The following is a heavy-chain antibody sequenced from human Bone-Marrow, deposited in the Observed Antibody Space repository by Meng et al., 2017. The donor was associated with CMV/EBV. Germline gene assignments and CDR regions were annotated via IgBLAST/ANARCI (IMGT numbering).Heavy chain of an antibody. CDR2: IRYDGSYK. CDR1: GFTFSNYG. CDR3: AKDSGSAAIHGWYFDL. D-gene: IGHD2-2*02. J-gene: IGHJ3*01. V-gene: IGHV3-30*02. Sequence: GGSLRLSCAASGFTFSNYGMHWVRQAPGKGLEWVSFIRYDGSYKYYAGSVKGRFTISRDNSKNTLYLRMNSLRDEDTAVYYCAKDSGSAAIHGWYFDLWGQGTMVTVSS.